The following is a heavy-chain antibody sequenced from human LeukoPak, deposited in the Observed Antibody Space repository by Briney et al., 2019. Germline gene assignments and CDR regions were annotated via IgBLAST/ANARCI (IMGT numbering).Heavy chain of an antibody. CDR1: GGYISSYY. CDR3: AVGSSWYQNGVNWFDP. Sequence: SETLSLTCTVSGGYISSYYWSWIRQPPGKGLEWIGYIYYSGSTNYNPSLKSRVTISVDTSKNQFSLKLSSVTAADTAVYYCAVGSSWYQNGVNWFDPWGQGTLVTVSS. CDR2: IYYSGST. V-gene: IGHV4-59*01. J-gene: IGHJ5*02. D-gene: IGHD6-13*01.